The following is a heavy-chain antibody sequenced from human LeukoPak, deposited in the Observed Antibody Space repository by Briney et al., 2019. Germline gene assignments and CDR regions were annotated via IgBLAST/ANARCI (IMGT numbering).Heavy chain of an antibody. J-gene: IGHJ3*02. D-gene: IGHD1-26*01. Sequence: GGSLRLSCAASGFSVSSNYMSWVRQAPGKGLEWVSVIYRGGGTYHADSVKGRFTISRDNSKSTLYLQMNSLRAEDTAVYYCAREGALVGAKAFDIWGQGTMVTVSS. CDR2: IYRGGGT. V-gene: IGHV3-53*01. CDR1: GFSVSSNY. CDR3: AREGALVGAKAFDI.